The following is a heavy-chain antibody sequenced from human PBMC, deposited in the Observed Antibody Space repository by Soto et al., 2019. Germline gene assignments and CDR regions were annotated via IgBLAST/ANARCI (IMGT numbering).Heavy chain of an antibody. CDR3: ARQVSSAWPPYYYDMDV. Sequence: SETLSLTCTVSGGSISSYFWSWIRQPPGRGLEWIGHIHYSGSTNYNPSLKSRVTISVDMSKNQVSLKLSSVTAADTAMYFCARQVSSAWPPYYYDMDVWGQGTTVTVSS. CDR2: IHYSGST. J-gene: IGHJ6*02. V-gene: IGHV4-59*08. CDR1: GGSISSYF. D-gene: IGHD6-25*01.